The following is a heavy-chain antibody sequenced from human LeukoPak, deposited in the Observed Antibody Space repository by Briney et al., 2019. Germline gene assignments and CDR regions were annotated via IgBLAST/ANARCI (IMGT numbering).Heavy chain of an antibody. J-gene: IGHJ4*02. CDR3: ARDRGPYCGGDCFNYYFDF. Sequence: TGGSLRLSCAASGFTFSNFAMHWVRQAPGKGLEYVAAITNDGRSAYYANSVKGRFTISRDNSINTLFLQMGSLRAEDMAVYYCARDRGPYCGGDCFNYYFDFWGQGTLVTVSS. D-gene: IGHD2-21*02. CDR1: GFTFSNFA. V-gene: IGHV3-64*01. CDR2: ITNDGRSA.